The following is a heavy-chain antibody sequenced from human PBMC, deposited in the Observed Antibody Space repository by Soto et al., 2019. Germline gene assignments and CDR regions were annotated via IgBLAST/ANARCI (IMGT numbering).Heavy chain of an antibody. J-gene: IGHJ6*03. CDR1: GFTFSSYA. D-gene: IGHD3-3*01. CDR3: AKDGGDLVRFLDDYYYMDV. Sequence: GGSLRLSCAASGFTFSSYAMSWVRQAPGKGLEWVSAISGSGGSTYYADSVKGRFTISRDNSKNTLYLQMNSLRAEDTAVYYCAKDGGDLVRFLDDYYYMDVWGKGTTVTVSS. CDR2: ISGSGGST. V-gene: IGHV3-23*01.